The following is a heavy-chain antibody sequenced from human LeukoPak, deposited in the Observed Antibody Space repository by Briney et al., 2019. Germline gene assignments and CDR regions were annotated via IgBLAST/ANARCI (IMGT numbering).Heavy chain of an antibody. V-gene: IGHV4-39*01. CDR2: VYYIGTT. D-gene: IGHD3-16*01. CDR3: TIVSASLYGTVDD. J-gene: IGHJ4*02. CDR1: GGSISSSSYY. Sequence: SETLSLTRTVSGGSISSSSYYWGWIRQPPGRGPEWIANVYYIGTTYSNPSLESRVAISVDTSKNQFSLKLSSVTATDTAVYYCTIVSASLYGTVDDWGQGILVTVPS.